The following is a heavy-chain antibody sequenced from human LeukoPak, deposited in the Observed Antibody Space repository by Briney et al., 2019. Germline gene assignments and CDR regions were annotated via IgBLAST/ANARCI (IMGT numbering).Heavy chain of an antibody. V-gene: IGHV3-66*01. D-gene: IGHD6-13*01. J-gene: IGHJ4*02. Sequence: PGGSLRLSCAASGFTVSSSYMRWVRQAPGKGLEGVSIISSAGTKYYADSVKGRFTISRDNSKNPVYLQENSLRSEDTAVYYCARDLEAANTYYFDYWGQGTMVTVSS. CDR1: GFTVSSSY. CDR3: ARDLEAANTYYFDY. CDR2: ISSAGTK.